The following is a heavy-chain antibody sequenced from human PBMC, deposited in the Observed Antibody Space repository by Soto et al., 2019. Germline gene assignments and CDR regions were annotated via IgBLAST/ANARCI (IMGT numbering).Heavy chain of an antibody. Sequence: GASVKVSCKASGGAFSSYAISWVRQAPGQGLEWMGGIIPIFGSGNYAQKFQGRGTITGDKSTSTAYMERSSLRSEDTAVYYGARAEVGPTGGTFDYWGQGTRVTVS. CDR2: IIPIFGSG. V-gene: IGHV1-69*06. D-gene: IGHD1-26*01. J-gene: IGHJ4*02. CDR1: GGAFSSYA. CDR3: ARAEVGPTGGTFDY.